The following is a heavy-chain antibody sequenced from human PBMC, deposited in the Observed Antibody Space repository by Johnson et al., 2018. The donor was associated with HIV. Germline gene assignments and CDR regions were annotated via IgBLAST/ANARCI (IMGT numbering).Heavy chain of an antibody. CDR3: ARGLHTGYCSGGSCYGARAFDI. V-gene: IGHV3-74*01. CDR1: GFTFSSYW. Sequence: EVQLVESGGGLVQPGGSLRLSCAASGFTFSSYWMHWVRQAPGTGLVWVSRINSDGSSTSYADSVKGRFTISRDHAKNTLYLQMNSLRAEDTAVYYCARGLHTGYCSGGSCYGARAFDIWGQGTMVTVSS. D-gene: IGHD2-15*01. J-gene: IGHJ3*02. CDR2: INSDGSST.